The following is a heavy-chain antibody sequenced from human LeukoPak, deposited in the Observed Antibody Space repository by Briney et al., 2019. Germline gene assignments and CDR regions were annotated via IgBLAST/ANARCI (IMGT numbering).Heavy chain of an antibody. D-gene: IGHD4-17*01. Sequence: PGGSLRLSCAASGFIFSTYGIHWVRQAPGKGLEWVAVIWYDGSNKYYADSVKGRFTISRDNSKNTLYLQMNSLRAEDTAVYYCARDTTGLDYWGQGTLVTVSS. J-gene: IGHJ4*02. V-gene: IGHV3-33*08. CDR1: GFIFSTYG. CDR3: ARDTTGLDY. CDR2: IWYDGSNK.